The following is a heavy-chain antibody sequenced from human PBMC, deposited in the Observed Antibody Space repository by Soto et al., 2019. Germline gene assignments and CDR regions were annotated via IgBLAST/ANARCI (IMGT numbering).Heavy chain of an antibody. CDR2: ISSSSSTI. V-gene: IGHV3-48*02. J-gene: IGHJ5*02. CDR3: ARVLSQGRWFDP. Sequence: EVQLLESGGGLVQPGGSLRLSCAASGFTFSSYRMNWVRQAPGKGLVWVSYISSSSSTIYYADAVKGRFTISRDNAKNSLYLQMNSLRDEDTAVYYCARVLSQGRWFDPWGQGTLVTVSS. CDR1: GFTFSSYR. D-gene: IGHD3-10*01.